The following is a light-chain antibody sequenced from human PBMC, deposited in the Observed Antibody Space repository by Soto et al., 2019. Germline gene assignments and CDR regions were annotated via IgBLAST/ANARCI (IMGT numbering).Light chain of an antibody. CDR2: GAS. J-gene: IGKJ3*01. CDR1: QSVSGN. V-gene: IGKV3-15*01. CDR3: QQYNNWPPFT. Sequence: EIVMTQSPATLSVSPGERATLSCRASQSVSGNLAWYQQKPGQAPRLLIYGASTRATGIPARFSGNGSGTEFTLTISSLQSEDFAVYYCQQYNNWPPFTFGPGTKGDIK.